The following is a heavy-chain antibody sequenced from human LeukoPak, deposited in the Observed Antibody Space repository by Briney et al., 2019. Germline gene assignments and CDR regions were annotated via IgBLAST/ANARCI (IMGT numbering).Heavy chain of an antibody. D-gene: IGHD3-10*01. CDR1: GGSISSSSYY. V-gene: IGHV4-39*07. Sequence: SETLSLTCTVSGGSISSSSYYWGWIRQPPGKGLEWIGEINHSGSIMHNPSLESRVNISMGTSKNQFSLRLTSVTAADTAVYYCARSRHYYGSGSYQYWGQGTLVTVSS. J-gene: IGHJ4*02. CDR3: ARSRHYYGSGSYQY. CDR2: INHSGSI.